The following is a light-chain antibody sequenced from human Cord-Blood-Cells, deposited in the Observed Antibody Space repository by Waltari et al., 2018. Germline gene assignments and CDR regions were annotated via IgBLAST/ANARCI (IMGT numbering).Light chain of an antibody. CDR2: AAS. J-gene: IGKJ1*01. V-gene: IGKV1-27*01. CDR3: QKYNSAPRT. CDR1: QGISNY. Sequence: DIQLTQSPPSLSACVGDRVTITCRASQGISNYLAWYQQKPGKVPKLLIYAASTLQSGVPSRFSGSGSGTDFTLTISSLQAEDVATYYCQKYNSAPRTFGQGTKVEIK.